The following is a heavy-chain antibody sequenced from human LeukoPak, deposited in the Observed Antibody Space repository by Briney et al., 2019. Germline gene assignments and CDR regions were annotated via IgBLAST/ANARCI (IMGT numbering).Heavy chain of an antibody. J-gene: IGHJ4*02. CDR3: ARPPRVVPAPDY. D-gene: IGHD2-2*01. V-gene: IGHV3-7*01. CDR1: GFTFSSYW. CDR2: IKQGGSEK. Sequence: PGGSLRLSCAASGFTFSSYWMSWVRQAPGKGLEWVANIKQGGSEKYYVDSVKGRFTISRDNAKNSLFLQMNSLRGEDTAVYYCARPPRVVPAPDYWGQGTLVTVSS.